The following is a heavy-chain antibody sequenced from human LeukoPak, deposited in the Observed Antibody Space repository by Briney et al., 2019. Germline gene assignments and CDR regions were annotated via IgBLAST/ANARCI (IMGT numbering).Heavy chain of an antibody. Sequence: GGSLRLSCAASGFTFSSYAMSWVRQAPGKGLEWVSAISGSGGSTYYADSVKGRFTISRDNAKNSLCLQMNSLRAEVTAVYYCARDSTDGSGSYPSDYWGQGTLVTVSS. CDR3: ARDSTDGSGSYPSDY. J-gene: IGHJ4*02. CDR2: ISGSGGST. V-gene: IGHV3-23*01. CDR1: GFTFSSYA. D-gene: IGHD3-10*01.